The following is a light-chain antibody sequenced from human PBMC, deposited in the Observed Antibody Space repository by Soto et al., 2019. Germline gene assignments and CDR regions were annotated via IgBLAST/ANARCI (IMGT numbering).Light chain of an antibody. CDR1: SSNIGSKT. V-gene: IGLV1-44*01. CDR3: AAWDDSLNAVV. CDR2: SDK. Sequence: QSVLTQAPSVSGSPGQSVTISCSGGSSNIGSKTVNWFQKFPGSAPKLLIYSDKQRPSGVPDRFSGSKSGTSASLAISGLQSDDEADYYCAAWDDSLNAVVFGGGTQLTVL. J-gene: IGLJ2*01.